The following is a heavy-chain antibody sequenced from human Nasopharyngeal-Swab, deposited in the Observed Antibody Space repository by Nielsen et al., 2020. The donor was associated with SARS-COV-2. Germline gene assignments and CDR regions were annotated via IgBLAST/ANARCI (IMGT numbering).Heavy chain of an antibody. CDR3: STLGYIAAAGYYYYYGMDV. V-gene: IGHV3-20*04. D-gene: IGHD6-13*01. CDR1: GFTFDDYG. CDR2: INWNGGST. Sequence: GESLKISCAASGFTFDDYGMSWVRQAPGKGLEWVSGINWNGGSTGYADSVKGRFTISRDNAKNSLYLQMNSLRAEDTALYYCSTLGYIAAAGYYYYYGMDVWGQGTTVTVSS. J-gene: IGHJ6*02.